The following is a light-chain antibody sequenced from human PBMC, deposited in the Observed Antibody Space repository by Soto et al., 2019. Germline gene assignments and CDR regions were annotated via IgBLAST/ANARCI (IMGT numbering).Light chain of an antibody. CDR2: GAS. CDR1: QSISSY. CDR3: QQLNSYPPT. Sequence: DIQMTQSPSSLSASVGDRVTITCRASQSISSYLNWYQQKPGKAPNFLIYGASSLQSGVPSRFSGSGSGTDFTLTISSLQPEDFATYYCQQLNSYPPTFGPGTQVDNK. V-gene: IGKV1-39*01. J-gene: IGKJ3*01.